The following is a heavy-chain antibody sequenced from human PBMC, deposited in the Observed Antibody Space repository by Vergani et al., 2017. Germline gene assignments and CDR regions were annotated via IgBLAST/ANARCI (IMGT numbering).Heavy chain of an antibody. J-gene: IGHJ3*01. V-gene: IGHV3-23*01. CDR3: AKVGRSKVTDTCGAFDF. CDR2: LSASDRRT. CDR1: GFTFIMHA. Sequence: EVQLLESGGDLVQPGGSLKLSCAASGFTFIMHAMSWVRQAPGKGLEWVSTLSASDRRTHYADSVKGRFTISRDNSKNTLFLHMNSLRPEDTAVYYCAKVGRSKVTDTCGAFDFWGPGTMVTVSS. D-gene: IGHD2-21*02.